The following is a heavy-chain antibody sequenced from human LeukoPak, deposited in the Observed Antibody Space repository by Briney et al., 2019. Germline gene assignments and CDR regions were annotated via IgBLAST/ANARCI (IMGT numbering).Heavy chain of an antibody. CDR3: ARRRYFDWLLRLFWSTYFDY. Sequence: PSETLSLTCAVYGGPFSGYYWSWIRQPPGKGLEWIGEINHSESTNYNPSLQSRVTISENPSKNQFSLKQNAVTAADTAVYYCARRRYFDWLLRLFWSTYFDYWGQGTLVTVSS. J-gene: IGHJ4*02. CDR1: GGPFSGYY. D-gene: IGHD3-9*01. CDR2: INHSEST. V-gene: IGHV4-34*01.